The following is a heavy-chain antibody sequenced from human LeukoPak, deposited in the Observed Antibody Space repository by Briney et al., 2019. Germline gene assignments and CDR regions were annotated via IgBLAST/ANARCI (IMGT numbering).Heavy chain of an antibody. J-gene: IGHJ3*02. CDR3: AKDAVLRYFDWLSNAFDI. CDR2: ISGSDGST. Sequence: GGSLRLSCAASGFTFSSHAMSWVRQAPGKGLEWVSAISGSDGSTYYADSVKGRFTISRDNSKNTLYLQMNSLRAEDTAVYYCAKDAVLRYFDWLSNAFDIWGQGTMVTVSS. CDR1: GFTFSSHA. D-gene: IGHD3-9*01. V-gene: IGHV3-23*01.